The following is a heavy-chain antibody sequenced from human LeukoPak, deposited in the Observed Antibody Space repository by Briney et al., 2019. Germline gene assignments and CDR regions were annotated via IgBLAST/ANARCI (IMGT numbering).Heavy chain of an antibody. V-gene: IGHV3-48*03. CDR1: GFTFSSYE. Sequence: GGSLRLSCAASGFTFSSYEMNWVRQAPGKGLEWVSYISSSGSTIYYADSVKGRFTISRDNAKNSLYLQMNSLRAEDTAVYYCARDWGSYDSSGRTGYFDLWGRGTLVTVSS. D-gene: IGHD3-22*01. J-gene: IGHJ2*01. CDR2: ISSSGSTI. CDR3: ARDWGSYDSSGRTGYFDL.